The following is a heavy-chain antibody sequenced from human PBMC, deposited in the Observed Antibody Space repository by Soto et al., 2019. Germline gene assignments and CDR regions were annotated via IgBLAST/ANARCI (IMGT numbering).Heavy chain of an antibody. V-gene: IGHV1-46*01. Sequence: ASVKVSCRASGYTFTSYYMHWVRQAPGQGLEWMGIINPSGGSTSYAQKFQGRVTMTRDTSTSTVYMELSSLRSEDTAVYYCARVGALEMATIHGYFDYWGQGTLVTVSS. D-gene: IGHD5-12*01. CDR2: INPSGGST. J-gene: IGHJ4*02. CDR3: ARVGALEMATIHGYFDY. CDR1: GYTFTSYY.